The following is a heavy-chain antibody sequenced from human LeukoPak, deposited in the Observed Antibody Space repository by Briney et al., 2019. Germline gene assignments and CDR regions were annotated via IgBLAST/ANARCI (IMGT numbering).Heavy chain of an antibody. CDR2: IYSGGST. CDR3: AIEYSKSDWFDL. V-gene: IGHV3-66*02. CDR1: GFTVSSNY. Sequence: GGSLRLSCAASGFTVSSNYMSWVRQAPGKGLEWVSVIYSGGSTYYADSVKGRFTISRDNSKNTLYLQMNSLRAEDTAVYYCAIEYSKSDWFDLWGQGTLVTVSS. J-gene: IGHJ5*02. D-gene: IGHD2/OR15-2a*01.